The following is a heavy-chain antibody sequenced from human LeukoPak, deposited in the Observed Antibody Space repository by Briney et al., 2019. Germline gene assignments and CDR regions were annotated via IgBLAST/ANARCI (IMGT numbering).Heavy chain of an antibody. CDR1: GYTPSELS. Sequence: GASVKVSCKVSGYTPSELSMHWVRQAPGKGLEWMGGFDPEYGETIYAQKFQGRVTITADESTSTAYVELSSLRSEDTAVYYCASLIDLTSQSYCGGDCYRGYYYYGMDGWGQGTTVTVSS. V-gene: IGHV1-24*01. CDR3: ASLIDLTSQSYCGGDCYRGYYYYGMDG. D-gene: IGHD2-21*02. CDR2: FDPEYGET. J-gene: IGHJ6*02.